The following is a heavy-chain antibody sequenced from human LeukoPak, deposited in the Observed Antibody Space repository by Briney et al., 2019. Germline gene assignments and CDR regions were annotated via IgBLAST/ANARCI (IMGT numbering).Heavy chain of an antibody. CDR1: GFTFSSYS. CDR2: ISSSSSYI. CDR3: AKVGAAAGSYYFDY. D-gene: IGHD6-13*01. Sequence: GGSLRLSCAASGFTFSSYSMNWVRQAPGKGLEWVSSISSSSSYIYYADSVEGRFTISRDNAKNTLYLQMNSLRAEDTAVYYCAKVGAAAGSYYFDYWGQGTLVTVSS. J-gene: IGHJ4*02. V-gene: IGHV3-21*04.